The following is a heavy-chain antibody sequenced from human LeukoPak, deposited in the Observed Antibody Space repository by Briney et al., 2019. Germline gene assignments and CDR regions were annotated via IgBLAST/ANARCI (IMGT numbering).Heavy chain of an antibody. Sequence: GGSLRLSCAASGFTFSSYAMSWVRQAPGKGLEWVSAISGSGGSTYYADSVKGRFTISRDNSKNTLYLQMNSLRAEDTAVYYCAKGADIWGYYYDSSGFYYFDYWGPGTLVTVSS. D-gene: IGHD3-22*01. CDR1: GFTFSSYA. J-gene: IGHJ4*02. V-gene: IGHV3-23*01. CDR3: AKGADIWGYYYDSSGFYYFDY. CDR2: ISGSGGST.